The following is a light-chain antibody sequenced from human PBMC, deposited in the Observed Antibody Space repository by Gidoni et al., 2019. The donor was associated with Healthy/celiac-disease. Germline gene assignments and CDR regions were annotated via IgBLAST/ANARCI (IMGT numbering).Light chain of an antibody. CDR3: MQALQTPPFT. CDR2: WGS. J-gene: IGKJ3*01. Sequence: DIVMTRSPLSLPVTLGEPASISCRASQSLLHSNGYNYLDWYLQKPGQSPQLLIYWGSNRASGVPDRFSGSGSGTDFTLKISRVEAEDVGVYYCMQALQTPPFTFGPGTKVEIK. CDR1: QSLLHSNGYNY. V-gene: IGKV2-28*01.